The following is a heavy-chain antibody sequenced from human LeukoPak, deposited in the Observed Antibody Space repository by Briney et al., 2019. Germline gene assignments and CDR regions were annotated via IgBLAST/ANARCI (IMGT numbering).Heavy chain of an antibody. CDR1: GFTFSSYS. J-gene: IGHJ4*02. CDR2: ISTGSLTI. V-gene: IGHV3-48*02. CDR3: ARQVAATDFDF. Sequence: GGSLRLSCAASGFTFSSYSMNWVRQAPGKGLEWVSFISTGSLTIYYADSVKGRFTISRDHARNSLYLQMNRLRDEDTAVYYCARQVAATDFDFWGQGTLVTVSS. D-gene: IGHD2-15*01.